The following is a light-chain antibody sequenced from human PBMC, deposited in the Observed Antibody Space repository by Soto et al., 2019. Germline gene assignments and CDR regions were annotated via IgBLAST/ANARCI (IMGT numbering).Light chain of an antibody. CDR2: DVS. CDR3: SSFTSSSTRV. V-gene: IGLV2-14*01. J-gene: IGLJ1*01. CDR1: SSDVGAYNY. Sequence: QSALTQSASVSGSPGQSITISCTGTSSDVGAYNYVSWYQQHPGKAPKPIIYDVSNRPSGVSNRFSGSKSGNTASLTISALQAEDEADYYCSSFTSSSTRVFGTGTKVTVL.